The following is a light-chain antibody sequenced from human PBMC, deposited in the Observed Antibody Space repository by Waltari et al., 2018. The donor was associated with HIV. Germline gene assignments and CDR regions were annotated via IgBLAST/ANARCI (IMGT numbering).Light chain of an antibody. J-gene: IGLJ2*01. V-gene: IGLV1-40*01. CDR3: QSYDSSLSGVV. Sequence: QSVLTQPPSVSGAPGQRVTISCTGSSSNIGAGYDVHWSQQLPGTAPKLLLYGNSNRPSGVPDRFSGSKSGTSASLAITGLQAEDEADYYCQSYDSSLSGVVFGGGTKLTVL. CDR1: SSNIGAGYD. CDR2: GNS.